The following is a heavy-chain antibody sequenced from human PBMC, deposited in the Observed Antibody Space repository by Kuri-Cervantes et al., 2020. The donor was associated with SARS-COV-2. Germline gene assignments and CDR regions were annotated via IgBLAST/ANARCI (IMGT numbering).Heavy chain of an antibody. V-gene: IGHV3-74*01. CDR3: TREVVHDFWSGYENWFDP. Sequence: GGSLRLSCAAAGLNLSSYWMHGVRQVPGTGLVWVPRIISDGSSTSYADSVKGRFTISRDNPKNTLYLQMTSLRAEDTAVYYCTREVVHDFWSGYENWFDPWGQGTRVTVSS. CDR2: IISDGSST. D-gene: IGHD3-3*01. CDR1: GLNLSSYW. J-gene: IGHJ5*02.